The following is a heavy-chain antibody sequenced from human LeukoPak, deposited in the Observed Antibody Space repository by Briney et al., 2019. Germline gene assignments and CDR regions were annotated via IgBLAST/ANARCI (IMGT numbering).Heavy chain of an antibody. J-gene: IGHJ5*02. Sequence: KPGGSLRLSCAASGFTFSSYSMHWVRQAPGKGLEWVAVIWYDGSNKYYADSVKGRFTISRDNSKNTLYLQMNSLRAEDTAVYYCAKEHYYGSGRSPIICWFDPWGQGTLVTVSS. CDR3: AKEHYYGSGRSPIICWFDP. CDR1: GFTFSSYS. D-gene: IGHD3-10*01. CDR2: IWYDGSNK. V-gene: IGHV3-33*06.